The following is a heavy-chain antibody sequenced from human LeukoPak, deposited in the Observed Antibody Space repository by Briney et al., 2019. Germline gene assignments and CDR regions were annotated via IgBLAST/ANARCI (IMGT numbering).Heavy chain of an antibody. J-gene: IGHJ4*02. Sequence: ASVKVSCKASGYTFTGYYMHWVRQAPGQGLEWMGWINPNSGGTNYPQKFQGRVTMTRDTSISTAYMELSRLRSDDTAVYYCAKDQRSSYTYYFGDWGQGPLVTVSS. CDR2: INPNSGGT. CDR3: AKDQRSSYTYYFGD. CDR1: GYTFTGYY. V-gene: IGHV1-2*02. D-gene: IGHD3-16*01.